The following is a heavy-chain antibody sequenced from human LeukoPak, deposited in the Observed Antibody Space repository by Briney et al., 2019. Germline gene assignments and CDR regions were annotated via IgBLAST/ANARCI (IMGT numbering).Heavy chain of an antibody. J-gene: IGHJ6*03. CDR2: MNPNSGNT. D-gene: IGHD2-2*01. CDR3: ARATIGYCSSTSCYDLYYYYYYYMDV. Sequence: ASVKVSCKASGYTFTSYDINWVRQATGQGLEWMGWMNPNSGNTGYAQKFQGRVTMTRNTSISTAYMELSSLRSEDTAVYYCARATIGYCSSTSCYDLYYYYYYYMDVWGKGTTVTVSS. CDR1: GYTFTSYD. V-gene: IGHV1-8*01.